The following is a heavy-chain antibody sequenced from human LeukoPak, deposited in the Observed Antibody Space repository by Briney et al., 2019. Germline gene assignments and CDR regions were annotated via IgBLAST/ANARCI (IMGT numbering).Heavy chain of an antibody. CDR2: IFSGGST. CDR1: GFTFSSYW. CDR3: VRDTVGFGELNWFDP. D-gene: IGHD3-10*01. V-gene: IGHV3-66*01. Sequence: GGSLRLSCAVSGFTFSSYWMTWVRQAPGKGLEWVSVIFSGGSTYYADSVKGRFTISRDNSKNTLYLQMNSLRAEDTAVYYCVRDTVGFGELNWFDPWGQGTLVTVSS. J-gene: IGHJ5*02.